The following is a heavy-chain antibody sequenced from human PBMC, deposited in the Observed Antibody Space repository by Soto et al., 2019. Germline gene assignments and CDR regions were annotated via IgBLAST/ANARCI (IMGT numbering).Heavy chain of an antibody. Sequence: XETLTLSCAVYGWSFSGYYWSWIRQPPGKGLDWIGEINHSGSTNYNPSLKSRVTISVDTSKNQFSLKLSSVTAADTAVYYCARWAGLRRIVGAKDPKVTGRPRNAFDIWGQGTMVTVSS. CDR3: ARWAGLRRIVGAKDPKVTGRPRNAFDI. V-gene: IGHV4-34*01. CDR1: GWSFSGYY. J-gene: IGHJ3*02. CDR2: INHSGST. D-gene: IGHD1-26*01.